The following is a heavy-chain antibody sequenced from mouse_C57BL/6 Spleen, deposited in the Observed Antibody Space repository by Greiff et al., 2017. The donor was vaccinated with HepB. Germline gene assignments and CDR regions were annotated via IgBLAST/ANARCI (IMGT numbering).Heavy chain of an antibody. J-gene: IGHJ4*01. D-gene: IGHD1-1*02. Sequence: ESGPGLVKPSQSLSLTCSVTGYSITSGYYWNWIRQFPGNKLEWMGYISYDGSNNYNPSLKNRISITRDTSKNQFFLKLNSVTTEDTATYYCARRVGHYAMDYWGQGTSVTVSS. CDR1: GYSITSGYY. V-gene: IGHV3-6*01. CDR3: ARRVGHYAMDY. CDR2: ISYDGSN.